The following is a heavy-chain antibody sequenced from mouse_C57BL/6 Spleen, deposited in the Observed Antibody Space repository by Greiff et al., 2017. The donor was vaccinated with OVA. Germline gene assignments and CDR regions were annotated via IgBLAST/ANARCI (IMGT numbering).Heavy chain of an antibody. Sequence: EVKRVESEGGLVQPGSSMKLSCTASGFTFSDYYMAWVRQVPEKGLEWVANINYDGSSTYYLDSLKSRFIISRDNAKNILYLQMSSLKSEDTATYYCARDGGYGNYGFAYWGQGTLVTVSA. V-gene: IGHV5-16*01. CDR2: INYDGSST. CDR1: GFTFSDYY. CDR3: ARDGGYGNYGFAY. D-gene: IGHD2-10*02. J-gene: IGHJ3*01.